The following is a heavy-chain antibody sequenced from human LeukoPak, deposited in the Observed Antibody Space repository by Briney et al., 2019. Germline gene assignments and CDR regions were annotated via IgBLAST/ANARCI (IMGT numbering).Heavy chain of an antibody. CDR1: GGTFSSYA. J-gene: IGHJ5*02. V-gene: IGHV1-69*01. D-gene: IGHD2-15*01. Sequence: SVKVSCKASGGTFSSYAISWVRQAPGQGLEWMGGIIPIFGTANYAQKFQGRVTITADESTSTAYMELSSLRSEDTAVYYCARRGLLGYCSGGSCYRYSWFDPWGQGTLVTVSS. CDR3: ARRGLLGYCSGGSCYRYSWFDP. CDR2: IIPIFGTA.